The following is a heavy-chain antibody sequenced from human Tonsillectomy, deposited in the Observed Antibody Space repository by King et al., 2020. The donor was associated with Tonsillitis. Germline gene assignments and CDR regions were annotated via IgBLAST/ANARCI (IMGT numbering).Heavy chain of an antibody. J-gene: IGHJ4*02. CDR2: ISHDGSNK. Sequence: VQLVESGGGVVQPGGSLRLSCAASGFTFSIYGMHWVRQAPGKGLEWVAVISHDGSNKDYADSVKGRFTISRDNSKNTLYLQMNSLRPEDTAVYYCAKALGYCSTTSCQTPFFDYWGRGTLVTVSS. V-gene: IGHV3-30*18. CDR3: AKALGYCSTTSCQTPFFDY. CDR1: GFTFSIYG. D-gene: IGHD2-2*01.